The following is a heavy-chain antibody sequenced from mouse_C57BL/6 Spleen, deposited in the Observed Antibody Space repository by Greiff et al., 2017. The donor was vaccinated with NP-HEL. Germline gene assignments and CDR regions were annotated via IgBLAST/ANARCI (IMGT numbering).Heavy chain of an antibody. V-gene: IGHV1-19*01. CDR3: ARRSNYVYFDV. J-gene: IGHJ1*03. CDR2: INPYNGGT. D-gene: IGHD2-5*01. Sequence: EVQLQESGPVLVKPGASVKMSCKASGYTFTDYYMNWVKQSHGKSLEWIGVINPYNGGTSYNQKFKGKATLTVDKSSSTAYMELNSLTSEDSAVYYCARRSNYVYFDVWGTGTTVTVSS. CDR1: GYTFTDYY.